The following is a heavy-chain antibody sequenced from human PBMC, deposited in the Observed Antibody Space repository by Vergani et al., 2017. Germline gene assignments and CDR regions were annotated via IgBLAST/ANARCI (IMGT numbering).Heavy chain of an antibody. CDR3: ARIRPRGRSGYEIFEV. CDR1: GGSISSYY. Sequence: ESGPGLVKPSETLSLTCTVSGGSISSYYWSWILQPPGKALEWLALIDWNDNKYFNTSLKTRLTISKDASKNQVVLTMTNMDPVDTATYYCARIRPRGRSGYEIFEVWGQGILVTVAS. V-gene: IGHV2-70*18. J-gene: IGHJ1*01. CDR2: IDWNDNK. D-gene: IGHD5-12*01.